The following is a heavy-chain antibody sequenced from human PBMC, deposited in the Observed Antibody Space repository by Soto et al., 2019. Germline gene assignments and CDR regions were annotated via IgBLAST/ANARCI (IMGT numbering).Heavy chain of an antibody. CDR1: GFTFSTYA. CDR3: ANGGSTSRWPWYYGMDV. V-gene: IGHV3-23*01. J-gene: IGHJ6*02. Sequence: PGGSLRLSCAASGFTFSTYAMTWVRQVPGKGLEWVSAIRGSGASTYYADSVKGRFTISRDNSKNTLYLQMNSLRAEDTAVYYCANGGSTSRWPWYYGMDVWGQGTTVTVSS. CDR2: IRGSGAST. D-gene: IGHD2-2*01.